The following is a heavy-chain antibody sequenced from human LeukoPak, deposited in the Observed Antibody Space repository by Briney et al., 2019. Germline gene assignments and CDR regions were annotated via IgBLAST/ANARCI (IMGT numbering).Heavy chain of an antibody. D-gene: IGHD5-24*01. J-gene: IGHJ4*02. CDR1: GGSISSRSYY. Sequence: SETLSLTCTVSGGSISSRSYYWGWIRQPPGKGLEWIGSIYYSGSTYYSPSLKSRVTISVDTSKNQFSLKLSSVTAADTAVYYCARGARAGYNLEPFDYWGQGTLVTVSS. CDR3: ARGARAGYNLEPFDY. V-gene: IGHV4-39*01. CDR2: IYYSGST.